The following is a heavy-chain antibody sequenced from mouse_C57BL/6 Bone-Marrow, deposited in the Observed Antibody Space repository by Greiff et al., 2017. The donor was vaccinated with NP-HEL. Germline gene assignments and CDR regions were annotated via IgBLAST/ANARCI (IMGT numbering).Heavy chain of an antibody. V-gene: IGHV1-42*01. CDR3: ARSYYGSSLYWYFDV. CDR1: GYSFTGYY. D-gene: IGHD1-1*01. CDR2: INPSTGGT. J-gene: IGHJ1*03. Sequence: VQLKQSGPELVKPGASVKISCKASGYSFTGYYMNWVKQSPETSLEWIGEINPSTGGTTYNQKFKAKATLTVDKSSSTAYMQLKSLTSEDSAVYYCARSYYGSSLYWYFDVWGTGTTVTVSS.